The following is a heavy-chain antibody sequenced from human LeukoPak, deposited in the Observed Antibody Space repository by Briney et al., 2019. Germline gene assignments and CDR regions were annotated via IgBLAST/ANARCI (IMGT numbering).Heavy chain of an antibody. D-gene: IGHD1-1*01. J-gene: IGHJ6*04. CDR2: ISSSSSYT. Sequence: PGGSLRLSRAASGFTFSDYYMSWIRQAPGKELEWVSYISSSSSYTNYADSVKGRFTISRDNAKNSLYLQMNSLRAEDTAVYYCATGIYYYYGMDVWGKGTTVTVSS. CDR3: ATGIYYYYGMDV. CDR1: GFTFSDYY. V-gene: IGHV3-11*06.